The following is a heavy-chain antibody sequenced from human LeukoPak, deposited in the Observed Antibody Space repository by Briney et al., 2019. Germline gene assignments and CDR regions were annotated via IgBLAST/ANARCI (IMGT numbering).Heavy chain of an antibody. Sequence: SETLSLTCTVSGGSISSYYWSWIRQPPGKGLEWIGYIYYSGSTNYNPSLMSRVTISVDTSKNQFSLKLSSVTAADTAVYYCARPRGNSWSPFDYWGQGTLVTVSS. J-gene: IGHJ4*02. D-gene: IGHD6-13*01. CDR2: IYYSGST. CDR3: ARPRGNSWSPFDY. CDR1: GGSISSYY. V-gene: IGHV4-59*08.